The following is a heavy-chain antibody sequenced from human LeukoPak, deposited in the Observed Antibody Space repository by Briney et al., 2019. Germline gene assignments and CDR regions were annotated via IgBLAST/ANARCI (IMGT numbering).Heavy chain of an antibody. J-gene: IGHJ4*02. Sequence: SETLSLTCAVYGGSFSDYYWSWIRQPPGKGLEWIGEINHSGSTNYNPSLKSRVTISADSSKNQFSLKLSSVTAADTAVYYCAGEGVPAATYSFDFWGQGTLVTVSS. V-gene: IGHV4-34*01. CDR1: GGSFSDYY. CDR3: AGEGVPAATYSFDF. D-gene: IGHD2-2*01. CDR2: INHSGST.